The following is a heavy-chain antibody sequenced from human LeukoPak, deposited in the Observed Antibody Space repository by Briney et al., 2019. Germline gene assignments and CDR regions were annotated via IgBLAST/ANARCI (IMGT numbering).Heavy chain of an antibody. D-gene: IGHD2-8*01. CDR2: LNGDGTNI. Sequence: PGGSRRLSCVASGFTFSNYWMQWVRQVPGKGLVWVSRLNGDGTNIIYADSVKGRFTISRDNAENTLYLQMNSLRAEDTALYYCARSQSGVFDVWGQGTMVTVSS. CDR1: GFTFSNYW. J-gene: IGHJ3*01. CDR3: ARSQSGVFDV. V-gene: IGHV3-74*01.